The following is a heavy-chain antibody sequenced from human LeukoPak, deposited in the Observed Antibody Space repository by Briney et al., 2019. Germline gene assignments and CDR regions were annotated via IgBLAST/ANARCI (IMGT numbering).Heavy chain of an antibody. D-gene: IGHD4-11*01. Sequence: SETLSLTCTVSGGSISSGSYYWSWIRQPAGKGLEWIGRIYTSGSTNYNPSLKSRVTISVDTSKNQFSLKLSSVTAVDTAVYYCAQGQTSNDAFDIWGQGTMVTVSS. CDR3: AQGQTSNDAFDI. CDR1: GGSISSGSYY. J-gene: IGHJ3*02. V-gene: IGHV4-61*02. CDR2: IYTSGST.